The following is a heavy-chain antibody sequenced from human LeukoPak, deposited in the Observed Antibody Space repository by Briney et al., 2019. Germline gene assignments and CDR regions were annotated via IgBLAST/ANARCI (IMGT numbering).Heavy chain of an antibody. Sequence: NLGESLKISCKGSGYSFTSYWISWVRQMPGKGLEWMGRIDPSDSYTNYSPSFQGHVTISADKSICTAYLQWSSLKASDTAMYYCAILHHSGYLDYFDYWGQGTLVTVSS. V-gene: IGHV5-10-1*01. CDR1: GYSFTSYW. CDR2: IDPSDSYT. D-gene: IGHD5-12*01. J-gene: IGHJ4*02. CDR3: AILHHSGYLDYFDY.